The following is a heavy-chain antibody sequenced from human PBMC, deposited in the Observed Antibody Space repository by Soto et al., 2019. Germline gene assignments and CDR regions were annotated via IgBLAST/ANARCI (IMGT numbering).Heavy chain of an antibody. CDR3: ARVSYYDFWSGYYQALHYFDY. CDR1: GFSLSNPRMG. CDR2: IFSNDEK. Sequence: SGPTLVNPTETLTLTCTVSGFSLSNPRMGVSWIRQPPGKALEWLAHIFSNDEKSYSTSLKNRLTISKDTSKGQVVLTMTNMDSVDTATYYCARVSYYDFWSGYYQALHYFDYWGQGTLVTVSS. D-gene: IGHD3-3*01. V-gene: IGHV2-26*01. J-gene: IGHJ4*02.